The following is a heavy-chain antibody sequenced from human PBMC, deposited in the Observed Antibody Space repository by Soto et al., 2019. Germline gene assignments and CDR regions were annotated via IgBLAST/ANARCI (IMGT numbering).Heavy chain of an antibody. CDR2: ISSSSSTI. V-gene: IGHV3-48*02. Sequence: KGLEWVSYISSSSSTIYYANSVKGRFTISRDNAKNSLYLQMNSLRDEDTAVFFFQAEDGIRDTVPVSAFLLNRSSDL. J-gene: IGHJ2*01. CDR3: QAEDGIRDTVPVSAFLLNRSSDL. D-gene: IGHD2-15*01.